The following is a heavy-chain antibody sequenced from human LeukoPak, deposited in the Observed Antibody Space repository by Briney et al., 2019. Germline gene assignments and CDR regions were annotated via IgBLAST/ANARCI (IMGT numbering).Heavy chain of an antibody. V-gene: IGHV3-23*01. CDR3: AKAKRMGTMIVVVITRIGGRGDAFDI. J-gene: IGHJ3*02. CDR2: ISGSGGST. Sequence: PGGSLRLSCAASGSTFSSYAMSWVRQAPGKGLEWVSAISGSGGSTYYAGSVKGRFTISRDNSKNTLYLQMNSLRAEDTAVYYCAKAKRMGTMIVVVITRIGGRGDAFDIWGQGTMVTVSS. CDR1: GSTFSSYA. D-gene: IGHD3-22*01.